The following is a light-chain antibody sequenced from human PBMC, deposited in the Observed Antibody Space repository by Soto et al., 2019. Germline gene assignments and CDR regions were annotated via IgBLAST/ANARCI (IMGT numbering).Light chain of an antibody. Sequence: EIVMTQSPATLSVSPGERATLSCRASQSVSSNLAWYQQEPGQTPKLLIYVPSTRATGIPARFSGSGSGTEFTLTISSLQSEDFSVYYCQQYNVSPLTFGGGTKVEFK. CDR1: QSVSSN. CDR2: VPS. J-gene: IGKJ4*01. CDR3: QQYNVSPLT. V-gene: IGKV3-15*01.